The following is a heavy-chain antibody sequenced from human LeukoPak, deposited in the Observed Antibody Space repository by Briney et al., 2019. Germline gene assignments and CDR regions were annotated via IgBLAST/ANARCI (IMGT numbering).Heavy chain of an antibody. D-gene: IGHD1-14*01. CDR1: GFTFSSYT. Sequence: GGSLRLSCAASGFTFSSYTMSWVRQAPGKGLEWVSGITGSGGSTYYADSVKGRFTISRDNAKNSLYLQMNSLRDEDTAVYYCARVPDQGFDYWGQGTLVTVSS. J-gene: IGHJ4*02. CDR3: ARVPDQGFDY. V-gene: IGHV3-23*01. CDR2: ITGSGGST.